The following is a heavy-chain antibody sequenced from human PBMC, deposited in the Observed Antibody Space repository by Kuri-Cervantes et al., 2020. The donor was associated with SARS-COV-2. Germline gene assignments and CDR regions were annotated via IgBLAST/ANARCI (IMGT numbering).Heavy chain of an antibody. J-gene: IGHJ4*02. Sequence: GGSLRLSCEASGFSIFSYSMNWVRQSPGKGLEWVASISRTSKYINYAESVKGRFTISRDNSKNTLYLQMNSLRAEDTAVYYCARGKVSGTYFGYFDYWGPGTRVTGAS. V-gene: IGHV3-21*04. CDR2: ISRTSKYI. D-gene: IGHD1-26*01. CDR3: ARGKVSGTYFGYFDY. CDR1: GFSIFSYS.